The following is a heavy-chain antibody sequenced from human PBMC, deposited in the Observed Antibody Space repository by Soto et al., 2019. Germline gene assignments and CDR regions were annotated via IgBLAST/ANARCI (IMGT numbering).Heavy chain of an antibody. J-gene: IGHJ4*02. D-gene: IGHD6-19*01. CDR1: GGSISSYY. V-gene: IGHV4-59*08. Sequence: QVQLQESGPGLVKPSETLSLTCTVSGGSISSYYWSWIRQPPGKGLEWIGHIYYSGSTNYNPSLNNRVTTSVHTAKNPFSLKLTSVTAADTAVYYCARHWGIAVAGTDFLDNWGQGALVTVSS. CDR2: IYYSGST. CDR3: ARHWGIAVAGTDFLDN.